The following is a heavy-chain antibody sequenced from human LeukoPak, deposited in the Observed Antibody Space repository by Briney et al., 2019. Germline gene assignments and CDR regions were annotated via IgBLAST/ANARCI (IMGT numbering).Heavy chain of an antibody. CDR2: IYHSGST. CDR3: AREPYYYDSSGTYRGGAFDI. CDR1: GGSISSSNW. V-gene: IGHV4-4*02. J-gene: IGHJ3*02. Sequence: SETLSLTCAVSGGSISSSNWWSWIRQPPGKGLEWIGEIYHSGSTNYNPSLKSRVTILVDTSKNQFSLKLSSVTAADTAVYYCAREPYYYDSSGTYRGGAFDIWGQGTMVTVSS. D-gene: IGHD3-22*01.